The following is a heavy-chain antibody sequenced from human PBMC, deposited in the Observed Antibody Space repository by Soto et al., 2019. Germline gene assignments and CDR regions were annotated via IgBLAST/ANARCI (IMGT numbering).Heavy chain of an antibody. D-gene: IGHD3-22*01. Sequence: ASVKVSCKASVGTYSRYAISWVRQAPGQGLEWVGGIIPIFGTANYAQKFQGRVTITADESTSTAYMELSSLRSEDTAVYYCARVKDSTGYAEFDYWGQGTLVTVSS. CDR1: VGTYSRYA. CDR3: ARVKDSTGYAEFDY. V-gene: IGHV1-69*13. CDR2: IIPIFGTA. J-gene: IGHJ4*02.